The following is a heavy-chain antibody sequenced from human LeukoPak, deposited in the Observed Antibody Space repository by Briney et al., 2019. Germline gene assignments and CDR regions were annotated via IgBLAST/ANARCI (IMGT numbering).Heavy chain of an antibody. CDR3: ARIIGYSNQFDY. CDR1: GFTFRNNW. J-gene: IGHJ4*02. Sequence: GGSLRLSCAASGFTFRNNWMHWVRQAPGKGLVWVSRINNDGTETTYADSVRGRFTISRDNAKITLYLQMNSLKTEDTAVYYCARIIGYSNQFDYWGQGTLVTVSS. CDR2: INNDGTET. V-gene: IGHV3-74*01. D-gene: IGHD5-18*01.